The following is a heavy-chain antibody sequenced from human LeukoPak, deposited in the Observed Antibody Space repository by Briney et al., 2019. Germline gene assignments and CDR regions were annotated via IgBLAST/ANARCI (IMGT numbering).Heavy chain of an antibody. CDR2: ISYDGSNK. J-gene: IGHJ5*02. CDR1: GFTFSSYA. D-gene: IGHD4-17*01. CDR3: ARDLSLSTGNWFDP. V-gene: IGHV3-30-3*01. Sequence: GGSLRLSCAASGFTFSSYAMHWVRQAPGKGLEWVAVISYDGSNKYYADSVKGRFTISRDNSKNTLYLQMNSLRAEDTAVYYCARDLSLSTGNWFDPWGQGTLVTVSS.